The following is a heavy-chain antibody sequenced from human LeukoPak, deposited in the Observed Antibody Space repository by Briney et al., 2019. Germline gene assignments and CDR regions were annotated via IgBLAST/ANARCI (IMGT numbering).Heavy chain of an antibody. V-gene: IGHV4-59*01. J-gene: IGHJ4*02. CDR2: IYYSGST. CDR1: GGSMSNYY. CDR3: ARDAGIGYFDY. Sequence: PSETLSLTCSVSGGSMSNYYWSWIRQPPGKGLEWIGYIYYSGSTNYNPSLKSRVTISVDTSKNQFSLKLSSVTAADTAVYYCARDAGIGYFDYWGQGTLVTVSS. D-gene: IGHD6-13*01.